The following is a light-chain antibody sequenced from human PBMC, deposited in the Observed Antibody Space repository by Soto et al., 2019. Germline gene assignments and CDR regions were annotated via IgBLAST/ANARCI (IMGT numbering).Light chain of an antibody. CDR3: QQYNNWPPWT. Sequence: DTVVAPSPPSLAVSLCERATLTRNASQRVLYSSNNKNCLACYQQKPGRPPTLLFYWAATRESGVLDRCSGGGCARDVIIPTSSMQSEDVAVYYCQQYNNWPPWTFGQGTKVDIK. J-gene: IGKJ1*01. CDR2: WAA. CDR1: QRVLYSSNNKNC. V-gene: IGKV4-1*01.